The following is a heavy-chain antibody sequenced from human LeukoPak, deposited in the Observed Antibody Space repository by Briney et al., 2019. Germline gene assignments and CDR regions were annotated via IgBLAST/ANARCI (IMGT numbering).Heavy chain of an antibody. J-gene: IGHJ3*02. CDR3: ARVRDGYNDAYDI. V-gene: IGHV4-59*01. CDR2: IYYSGST. D-gene: IGHD5-24*01. Sequence: PSETLSLTCTVSGGSISSYYWSWIRQPPGKGLEWIGYIYYSGSTNYNPSLKSRVTISVDTSKNQFSLKLSSVTAADTAVYYCARVRDGYNDAYDIWGQGTMVTVSS. CDR1: GGSISSYY.